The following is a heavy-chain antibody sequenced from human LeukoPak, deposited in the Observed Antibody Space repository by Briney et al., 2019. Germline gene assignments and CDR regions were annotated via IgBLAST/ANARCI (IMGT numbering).Heavy chain of an antibody. Sequence: ASVKVSCKASGYTFTGYYMHWVRQAPGQGLEWMGWINPNSGGTNYAQKFQGRVTMTRDTSISTAYKELSRLRSDDTAVYYCARDTVAGPFYYFDYWGQGTLVTVSS. D-gene: IGHD6-19*01. J-gene: IGHJ4*02. CDR3: ARDTVAGPFYYFDY. V-gene: IGHV1-2*02. CDR1: GYTFTGYY. CDR2: INPNSGGT.